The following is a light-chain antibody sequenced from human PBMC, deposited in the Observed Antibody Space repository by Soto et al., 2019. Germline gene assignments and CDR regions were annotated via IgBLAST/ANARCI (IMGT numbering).Light chain of an antibody. V-gene: IGKV1-9*01. CDR1: QSISSS. CDR2: AAP. Sequence: DLQMTQSPSSLSASVGDSATITCLASQSISSSLAWYQQRAGKAPKFLIYAAPTLQSGAPSRFSGSGSGTEFALTIRSLQPEDSATYYCQQLKSYPLTVGGGTKVDIK. CDR3: QQLKSYPLT. J-gene: IGKJ4*01.